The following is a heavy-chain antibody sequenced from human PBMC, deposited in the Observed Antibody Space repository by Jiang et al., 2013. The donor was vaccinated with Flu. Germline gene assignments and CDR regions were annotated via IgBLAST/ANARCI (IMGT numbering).Heavy chain of an antibody. Sequence: AEVKKPGSSVKVSCKASGGTFSSYAISWVRQAPGQGLEWMGRIIPILGIANYAQKFQGRVTITADKSTSTAYMELSSLRSEDTAVYYCARDIVVVTAINYFDYVGPGNPGHRLL. CDR1: GGTFSSYA. CDR3: ARDIVVVTAINYFDY. V-gene: IGHV1-69*04. J-gene: IGHJ4*02. CDR2: IIPILGIA. D-gene: IGHD2-21*02.